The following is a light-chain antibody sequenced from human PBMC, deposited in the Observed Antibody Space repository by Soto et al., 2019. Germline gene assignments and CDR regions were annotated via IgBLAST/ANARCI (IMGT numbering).Light chain of an antibody. CDR3: QQYDDWLRLT. V-gene: IGKV3D-15*01. CDR2: GAS. J-gene: IGKJ4*01. Sequence: EIVLTQSPATLSLSPGERATLSFSASQSVSSFLAWYQQKPGQAPRLLIFGASYRATGIPARFSGSGSGTEFNLTISSLQSEDFAVYFCQQYDDWLRLTFGGGTKVDIK. CDR1: QSVSSF.